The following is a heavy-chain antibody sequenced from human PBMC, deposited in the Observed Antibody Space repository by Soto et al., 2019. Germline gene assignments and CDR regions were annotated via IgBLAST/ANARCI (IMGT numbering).Heavy chain of an antibody. V-gene: IGHV4-31*03. Sequence: PSETMSLTCTVSGGSISSGGYYWSWIRQHPGKGLEWIGYIYYSGSTYYNPSLKSRVTISVDTSKNQVSLRLSSVTAADTAVYYCARGRDYSGYVYDYWGPGTLVTVSS. CDR1: GGSISSGGYY. CDR3: ARGRDYSGYVYDY. D-gene: IGHD5-12*01. CDR2: IYYSGST. J-gene: IGHJ4*02.